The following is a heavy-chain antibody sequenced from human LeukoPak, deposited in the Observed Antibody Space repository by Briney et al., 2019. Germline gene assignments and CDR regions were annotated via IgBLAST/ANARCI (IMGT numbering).Heavy chain of an antibody. CDR2: ISWNSGSI. CDR1: GFTFDDYA. D-gene: IGHD5-24*01. J-gene: IGHJ4*02. V-gene: IGHV3-9*01. Sequence: GGSLRLSCAASGFTFDDYAMHWVRQAPGKGLEWVSGISWNSGSIGYADSVKGRFTISRDNAKNSLYLQVNSLRAEDTALYYCAASREMATIRYWGQGTLVTVSS. CDR3: AASREMATIRY.